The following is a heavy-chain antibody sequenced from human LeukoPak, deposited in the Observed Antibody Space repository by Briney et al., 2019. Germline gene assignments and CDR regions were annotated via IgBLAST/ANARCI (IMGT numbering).Heavy chain of an antibody. CDR3: AGGGYCSSTSCPGGFDY. D-gene: IGHD2-2*01. CDR1: GFTFSSYA. CDR2: ISGSGGST. Sequence: GGSLRLSCAASGFTFSSYAVSWVRQAPGKGLEWVSAISGSGGSTYYADSVKGRFTISRDNSKNTLYLQMNSLRAEDTAVYYCAGGGYCSSTSCPGGFDYWGQGTLVTVSS. J-gene: IGHJ4*02. V-gene: IGHV3-23*01.